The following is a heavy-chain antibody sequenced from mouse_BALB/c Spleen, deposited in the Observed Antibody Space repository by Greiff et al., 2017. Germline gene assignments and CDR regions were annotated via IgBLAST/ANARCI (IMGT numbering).Heavy chain of an antibody. V-gene: IGHV5-4*02. CDR1: GFTFSDYY. CDR3: ARDTKTRYGNSAWFAY. D-gene: IGHD2-10*02. J-gene: IGHJ3*01. Sequence: EVQLQESGGGLVKPGGSLKLSCAASGFTFSDYYMYWVRQTPEKRLEWVATISDGGSYTYYPDSVKGRFTISRDNAKNNLYLQMSSLKSEDTAMYYCARDTKTRYGNSAWFAYWGQGTLVTVSA. CDR2: ISDGGSYT.